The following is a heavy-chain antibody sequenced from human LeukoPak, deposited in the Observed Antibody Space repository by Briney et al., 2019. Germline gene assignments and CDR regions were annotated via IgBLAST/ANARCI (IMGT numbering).Heavy chain of an antibody. V-gene: IGHV3-48*01. CDR3: ARASGWYYHHYYYYMDV. Sequence: GGSLRLSCAASGFIFSSYSMNWVRQAPGKGLEWVSYISSSSSTIYYADSVKGRFTISRDNAKNSLYLQMNSLRAEDTAVYYCARASGWYYHHYYYYMDVWGKGTTVTVSS. D-gene: IGHD6-19*01. CDR2: ISSSSSTI. CDR1: GFIFSSYS. J-gene: IGHJ6*03.